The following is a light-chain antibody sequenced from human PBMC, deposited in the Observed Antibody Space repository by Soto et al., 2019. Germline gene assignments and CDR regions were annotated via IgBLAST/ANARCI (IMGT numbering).Light chain of an antibody. CDR1: QSVSSSD. CDR3: QHYGGSPSFT. J-gene: IGKJ3*01. Sequence: EIVLTQSPGTLSLSPGERATLSCRTSQSVSSSDLSWYQQKPGQAPRLLIYGASGRATGIPDRFSGSGSGTDFTLTISRLEPEDFAVYYCQHYGGSPSFTFGPGTKVDIK. V-gene: IGKV3-20*01. CDR2: GAS.